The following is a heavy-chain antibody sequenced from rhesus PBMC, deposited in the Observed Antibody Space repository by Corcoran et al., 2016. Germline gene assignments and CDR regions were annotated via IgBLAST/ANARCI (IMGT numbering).Heavy chain of an antibody. CDR1: GYSISSGYY. V-gene: IGHV4-99*02. Sequence: QVQLQESGPGLVKPSETLSLTCAVSGYSISSGYYWGWLRQSPGKGLEYIGYIGGSSGSIYYNPSLKSRVTISKDTSRNQFSLKFNSMTAADTAVYYCAREQNWYFDLWGPGTPITISS. J-gene: IGHJ2*01. CDR3: AREQNWYFDL. CDR2: IGGSSGSI.